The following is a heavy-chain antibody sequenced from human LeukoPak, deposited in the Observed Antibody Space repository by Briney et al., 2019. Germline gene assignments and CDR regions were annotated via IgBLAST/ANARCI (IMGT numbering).Heavy chain of an antibody. D-gene: IGHD1-26*01. V-gene: IGHV1-69*13. Sequence: ASVKVSCKASGGTFISYAISWVRQAPGQGLEWMGGIIPIFGTASYAQKFQGRVTITADESTSTAYMELSSLRSEDTAVYYCASDGSYYQLYYFDYWGQGTLVTVSS. CDR1: GGTFISYA. CDR2: IIPIFGTA. CDR3: ASDGSYYQLYYFDY. J-gene: IGHJ4*02.